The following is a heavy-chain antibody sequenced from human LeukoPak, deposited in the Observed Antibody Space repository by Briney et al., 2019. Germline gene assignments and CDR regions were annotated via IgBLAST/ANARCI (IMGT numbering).Heavy chain of an antibody. J-gene: IGHJ5*01. CDR1: GFTFSSYW. CDR2: IKQDGSDK. Sequence: GGSLRLSCTASGFTFSSYWMSWVRQAPRKGLEWVANIKQDGSDKYYVDSVKGRFTISRDNVDNVVYLEMNSLGAEDTATYYCARVAVSGPTGWFDSWGQGTLVIVSS. CDR3: ARVAVSGPTGWFDS. D-gene: IGHD2-8*02. V-gene: IGHV3-7*01.